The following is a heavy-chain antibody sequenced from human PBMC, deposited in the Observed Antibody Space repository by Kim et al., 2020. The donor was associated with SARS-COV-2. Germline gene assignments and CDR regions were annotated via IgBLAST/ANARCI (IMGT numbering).Heavy chain of an antibody. D-gene: IGHD6-19*01. Sequence: SGPTLVKPTQTLTLTCTFSGFSLDTSGVGVGWIRQSPGKALEWLALIYWDEDKRHNPSLKSRLTINRDTSKKQVILIMTNMDPMDTATYYCVYKPHSRAWYVGYRGQGAQVTVSS. CDR3: VYKPHSRAWYVGY. CDR2: IYWDEDK. J-gene: IGHJ4*02. V-gene: IGHV2-5*02. CDR1: GFSLDTSGVG.